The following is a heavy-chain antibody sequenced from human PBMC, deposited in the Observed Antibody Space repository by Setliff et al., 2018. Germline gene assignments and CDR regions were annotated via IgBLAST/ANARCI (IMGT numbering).Heavy chain of an antibody. CDR1: GGSLRGNAIF. D-gene: IGHD3-10*01. CDR2: IYYTGDP. CDR3: ARHVGSRSRGYNYYYYYMDV. Sequence: LSLTCTVSGGSLRGNAIFWGWCRQPPGKGLEWIGSIYYTGDPYYNPSLKSRVTMSVDTSRNQLSLKLTSVTAADTAVYYCARHVGSRSRGYNYYYYYMDVWGKGTTVTVSS. J-gene: IGHJ6*03. V-gene: IGHV4-39*01.